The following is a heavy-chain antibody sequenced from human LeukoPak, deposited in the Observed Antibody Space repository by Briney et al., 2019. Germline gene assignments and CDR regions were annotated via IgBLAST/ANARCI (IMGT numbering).Heavy chain of an antibody. V-gene: IGHV3-11*01. CDR3: ARVTLPYYYDSSGTGVDY. J-gene: IGHJ4*02. Sequence: GGSLRLSCAASGFTFSDYYMSWIRQAPGKGLEWVSYISSSGSTIYYADSVKGRFTISRDNAKNSLYLQMNSLRAEDTAVYYCARVTLPYYYDSSGTGVDYWGQGTLITVSS. CDR2: ISSSGSTI. D-gene: IGHD3-22*01. CDR1: GFTFSDYY.